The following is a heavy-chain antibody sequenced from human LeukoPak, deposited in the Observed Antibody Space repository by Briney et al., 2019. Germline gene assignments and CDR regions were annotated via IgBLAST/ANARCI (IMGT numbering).Heavy chain of an antibody. Sequence: SETLSLTCTVSGVSNRRYYGSWIRQPRGKGVEGMGYTHPSGNTNYSASLKRRVTISIDMSRNQFSLKLSCVTAADAAVYYCGRPAPKQRCFDPWGQGTLVTVSA. V-gene: IGHV4-4*09. CDR1: GVSNRRYY. D-gene: IGHD6-25*01. CDR3: GRPAPKQRCFDP. J-gene: IGHJ5*02. CDR2: THPSGNT.